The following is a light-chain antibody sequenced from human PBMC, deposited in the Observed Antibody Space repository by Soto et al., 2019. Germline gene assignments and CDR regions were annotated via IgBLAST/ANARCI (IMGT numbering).Light chain of an antibody. Sequence: EIVLTQSPGTLSLSPGERATLSCRASQSVRSSYLAWYQQKPGQAPRLLIYGASSRATGIPDRFSGTGSGTDFTLTFSRLEPEDFAVYYCQQYGGSPYTFGQGTKLEIK. CDR3: QQYGGSPYT. J-gene: IGKJ2*01. CDR1: QSVRSSY. V-gene: IGKV3-20*01. CDR2: GAS.